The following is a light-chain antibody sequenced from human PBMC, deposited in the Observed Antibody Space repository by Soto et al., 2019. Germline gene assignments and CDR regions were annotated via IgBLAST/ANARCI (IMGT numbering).Light chain of an antibody. Sequence: DIQRTQSPSSLSASVGDRVTITSRAIQSISSYLNWYQQKPGKAPKLLIYAASSLQSGFPSRCSGSGSGTDFTLNISSLQPEDCATYYFQQIYSTPLPFGGGTKVEIK. CDR2: AAS. CDR1: QSISSY. V-gene: IGKV1-39*01. CDR3: QQIYSTPLP. J-gene: IGKJ4*01.